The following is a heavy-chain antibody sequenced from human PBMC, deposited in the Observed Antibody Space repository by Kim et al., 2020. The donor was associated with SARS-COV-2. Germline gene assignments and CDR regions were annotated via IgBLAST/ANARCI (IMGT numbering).Heavy chain of an antibody. V-gene: IGHV1-69*04. CDR2: IIPILGMA. CDR1: GGTFSTYG. D-gene: IGHD2-2*02. CDR3: ARVILGYCSSTSCYTGQLDY. Sequence: SVKVSCKASGGTFSTYGISWVRQAPGQGLEWMGRIIPILGMANYAQTFQGRVTITADKSTSTAYMELSSLRSEDTAVYYCARVILGYCSSTSCYTGQLDYWGQGTLVTVSS. J-gene: IGHJ4*02.